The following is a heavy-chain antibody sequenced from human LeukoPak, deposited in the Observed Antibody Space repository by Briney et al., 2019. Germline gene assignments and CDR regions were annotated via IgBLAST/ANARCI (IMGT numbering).Heavy chain of an antibody. D-gene: IGHD6-13*01. Sequence: GGSLRLSCAASGFIFDDYAMHWVRQAPGKGLEWVSGISWNSGSINYADSVKGRFTISRDNAKNSLYLQMNSLRAEDTAVYYCARDPPLITAAGSRYFQHWGQGTLVTVSP. V-gene: IGHV3-9*01. CDR3: ARDPPLITAAGSRYFQH. CDR2: ISWNSGSI. CDR1: GFIFDDYA. J-gene: IGHJ1*01.